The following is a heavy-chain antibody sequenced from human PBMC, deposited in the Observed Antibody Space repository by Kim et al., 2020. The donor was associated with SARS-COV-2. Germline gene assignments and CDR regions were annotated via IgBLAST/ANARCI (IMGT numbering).Heavy chain of an antibody. V-gene: IGHV1-8*01. Sequence: ASVKVSCKASGYTFTSYDINWVRQATGQGLEWMGWMNPNSGNTGYAQKFQGRVTMTRNTSISTAYMELSSLRSEDTAVYYCARDLYYYGSGSRPLYYYYYMDVWGKGTTVTVSS. D-gene: IGHD3-10*01. J-gene: IGHJ6*03. CDR3: ARDLYYYGSGSRPLYYYYYMDV. CDR1: GYTFTSYD. CDR2: MNPNSGNT.